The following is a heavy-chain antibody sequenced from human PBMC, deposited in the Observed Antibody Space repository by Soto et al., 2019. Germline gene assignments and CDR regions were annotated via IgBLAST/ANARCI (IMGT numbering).Heavy chain of an antibody. CDR3: ARVWRYYYDSSGYFDY. J-gene: IGHJ4*02. Sequence: PGGSLRLSCAASGFTFSSYWMHWVRQAPGKGLLWVSRINSDGSSTSYADSVKGRFTISRDNAKNTLYLQMNSLRAEDTAVYYCARVWRYYYDSSGYFDYWGQGTLVTVYS. CDR2: INSDGSST. CDR1: GFTFSSYW. V-gene: IGHV3-74*01. D-gene: IGHD3-22*01.